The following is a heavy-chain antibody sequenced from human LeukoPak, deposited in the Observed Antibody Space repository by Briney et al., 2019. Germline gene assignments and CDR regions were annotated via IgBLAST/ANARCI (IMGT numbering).Heavy chain of an antibody. CDR1: GGSISSYY. CDR2: LYTSGST. Sequence: SETLSLTCTVSGGSISSYYWSWIRQPAGMGLEWIGRLYTSGSTNYNPSLKSRVTISLDKSKNQFSLKVSSVTAADTAVYYCARDYYEISGHYGRGGFSYMDVWGKGTTVTVSS. J-gene: IGHJ6*03. D-gene: IGHD3-22*01. CDR3: ARDYYEISGHYGRGGFSYMDV. V-gene: IGHV4-4*07.